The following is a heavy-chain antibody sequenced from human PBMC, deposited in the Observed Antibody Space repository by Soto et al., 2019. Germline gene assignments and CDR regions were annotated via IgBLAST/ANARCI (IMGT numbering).Heavy chain of an antibody. V-gene: IGHV4-39*01. CDR3: AVAPVAGNNFDY. D-gene: IGHD6-19*01. Sequence: QLQLQESGPGLVKPSETLSLTCTVSGGSISSSSYYWGWIRQHPGKGLAWIGSIYYSGSTYYNPSLKSRVTISVATAKNQCSLKLSSVTAADTAVYYCAVAPVAGNNFDYWGQGTLVTFSS. CDR1: GGSISSSSYY. J-gene: IGHJ4*02. CDR2: IYYSGST.